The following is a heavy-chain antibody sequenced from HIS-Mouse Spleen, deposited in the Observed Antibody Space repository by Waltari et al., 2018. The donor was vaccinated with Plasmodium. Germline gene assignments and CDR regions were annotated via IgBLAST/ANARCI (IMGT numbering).Heavy chain of an antibody. D-gene: IGHD1-7*01. Sequence: QLQLQESGPGLVKPSETLSLTCTVSGGSISSSSYYWGWIRQPPGKGLEWIGSMYYSGSTYQNPPLKSRVTISVATSKNQFSLKLSSVTAADTAVYYCARDRITGTSYFDYWGQGTLVTVSS. J-gene: IGHJ4*02. CDR1: GGSISSSSYY. CDR2: MYYSGST. CDR3: ARDRITGTSYFDY. V-gene: IGHV4-39*07.